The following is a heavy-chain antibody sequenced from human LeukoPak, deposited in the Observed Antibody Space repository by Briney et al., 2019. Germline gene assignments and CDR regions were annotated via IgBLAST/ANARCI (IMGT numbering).Heavy chain of an antibody. D-gene: IGHD3-9*01. CDR2: IYYSGST. CDR1: GGSISSYY. J-gene: IGHJ5*02. CDR3: ANYDILTGYLTS. Sequence: SETLSLTCTVSGGSISSYYWSWIRQPPGKGLEWIGYIYYSGSTNYNPPLKSRVTISVDTSKNQFSLKLSSVTAADTAVYYCANYDILTGYLTSWGQGTLVTVSS. V-gene: IGHV4-59*01.